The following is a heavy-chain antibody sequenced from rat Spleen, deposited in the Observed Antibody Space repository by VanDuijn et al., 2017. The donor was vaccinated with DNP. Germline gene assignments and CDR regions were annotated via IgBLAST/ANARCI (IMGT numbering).Heavy chain of an antibody. J-gene: IGHJ4*01. CDR3: ATLGILRTLYYYAMDA. CDR2: IISDGSRT. D-gene: IGHD1-6*01. Sequence: EVQLVESGGGLIQPGRSLKLSCAASGFTFSDYNMAWVRQAPKKGLEWVATIISDGSRTYYRDSVKGRFTISRDNAKSTLYLQMDSLRSEETATYYCATLGILRTLYYYAMDAWGQGTSVTVSS. V-gene: IGHV5S10*01. CDR1: GFTFSDYN.